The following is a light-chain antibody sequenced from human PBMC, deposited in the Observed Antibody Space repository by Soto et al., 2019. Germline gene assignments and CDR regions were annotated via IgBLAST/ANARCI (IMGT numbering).Light chain of an antibody. Sequence: EIVLTQSPGSLSLSPGERATLSCRASQSVDSSFFAWYQQKPGQAPRLLIYGASNRATGIPDRFSGRGSGTDFTLTITRLEPEVVAVYYCQQYVSSVAFGQGTKVDIK. V-gene: IGKV3-20*01. CDR3: QQYVSSVA. J-gene: IGKJ1*01. CDR1: QSVDSSF. CDR2: GAS.